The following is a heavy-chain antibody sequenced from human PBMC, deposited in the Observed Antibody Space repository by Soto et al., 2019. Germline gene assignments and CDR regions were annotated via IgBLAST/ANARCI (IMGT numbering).Heavy chain of an antibody. D-gene: IGHD2-15*01. J-gene: IGHJ4*02. CDR3: ARDGPIVVVVAAIDY. CDR1: GYTFTSYG. V-gene: IGHV1-18*04. Sequence: ASVKVSCKASGYTFTSYGISLVRQAPGQGLEWMGGISAYXXNXXXXXKXXGRVSMTTDTSTSTAYMELRTLRSDDTAVYYCARDGPIVVVVAAIDYWGQGTLVTASS. CDR2: ISAYXXNX.